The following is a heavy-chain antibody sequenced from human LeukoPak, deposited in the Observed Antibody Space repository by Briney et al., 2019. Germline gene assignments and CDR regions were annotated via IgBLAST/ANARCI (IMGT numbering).Heavy chain of an antibody. CDR3: ARWLHYYDSSGLLL. CDR1: GFSFSNYA. Sequence: PGGSLRLSCAAPGFSFSNYAMSWVRQAPDKGLEWVAVISYDGNDKYYTDSVKGRFTISRDNSKNTLYLQMNSLRAEDTAVYYCARWLHYYDSSGLLLWGQGTLVTVSS. D-gene: IGHD3-22*01. CDR2: ISYDGNDK. J-gene: IGHJ4*02. V-gene: IGHV3-30-3*01.